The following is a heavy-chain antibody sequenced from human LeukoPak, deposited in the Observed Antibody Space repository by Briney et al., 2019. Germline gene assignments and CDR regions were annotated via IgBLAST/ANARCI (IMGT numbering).Heavy chain of an antibody. CDR1: GFTFSSYG. CDR2: IWYERSNK. V-gene: IGHV3-33*01. CDR3: ARGQYCTGGVCYGTDPFDI. D-gene: IGHD2-8*02. Sequence: PGRSLRLSCAASGFTFSSYGMHWVRQAPGKGLEWVAVIWYERSNKYYADSVKGRFTISRDNSKNTLYLQMNSLRAEDTAVYYCARGQYCTGGVCYGTDPFDIWGQGTMVTVSS. J-gene: IGHJ3*02.